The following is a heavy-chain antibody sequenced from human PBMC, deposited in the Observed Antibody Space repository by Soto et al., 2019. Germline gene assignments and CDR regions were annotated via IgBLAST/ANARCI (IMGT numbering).Heavy chain of an antibody. CDR2: IIPIFGTA. J-gene: IGHJ6*02. Sequence: SVKVSCKASGGTFSSYAISWVRQAPGQGLEWMGGIIPIFGTANYAQKFQGRVTITADESTSTAYMELSSLRSEDTAVYYCAGCPSGIAVAGYYYYGMDVWGQGTTINVSS. CDR1: GGTFSSYA. CDR3: AGCPSGIAVAGYYYYGMDV. V-gene: IGHV1-69*13. D-gene: IGHD6-19*01.